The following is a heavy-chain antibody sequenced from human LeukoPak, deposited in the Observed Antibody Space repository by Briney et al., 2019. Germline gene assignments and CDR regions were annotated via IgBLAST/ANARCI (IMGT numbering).Heavy chain of an antibody. Sequence: GGSLRLSCAASGFTFSSYSMNWVRQAPGKGLEWVSSISSSSSYIYYADSVKGRFTIPRDNAKNSLYLQMNSLRAEDTAVYYCARAPPRHSSSWTGPFDYWGQGTLVTVSS. V-gene: IGHV3-21*01. CDR2: ISSSSSYI. CDR1: GFTFSSYS. D-gene: IGHD6-13*01. J-gene: IGHJ4*02. CDR3: ARAPPRHSSSWTGPFDY.